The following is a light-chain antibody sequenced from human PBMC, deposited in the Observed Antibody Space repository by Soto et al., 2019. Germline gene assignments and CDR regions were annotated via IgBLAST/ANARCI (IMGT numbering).Light chain of an antibody. Sequence: DIQMTQSPSTLSASVGDGVTITCRASQSISSWLAWYQQKPGKAPKLLIYDASSLESGVPSRFSGSGSGTEFTLTISSLQPDDFATYYCQQYPWTFGQGTKVEIK. CDR1: QSISSW. CDR2: DAS. J-gene: IGKJ1*01. V-gene: IGKV1-5*01. CDR3: QQYPWT.